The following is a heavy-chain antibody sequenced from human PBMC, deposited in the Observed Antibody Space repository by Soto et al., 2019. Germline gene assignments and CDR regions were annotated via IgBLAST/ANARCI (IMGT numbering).Heavy chain of an antibody. CDR3: AMETMVRTPDAFDT. Sequence: GASVKVSCKASGYTFTSYGISWVRQAPGQGLEWMGWISAYNGNTNYAQKLQGRVTMTTDTSTSTAYMELRSLRSDDTAVYYCAMETMVRTPDAFDTWAQGTMVTVSS. D-gene: IGHD3-10*01. V-gene: IGHV1-18*04. CDR1: GYTFTSYG. J-gene: IGHJ3*02. CDR2: ISAYNGNT.